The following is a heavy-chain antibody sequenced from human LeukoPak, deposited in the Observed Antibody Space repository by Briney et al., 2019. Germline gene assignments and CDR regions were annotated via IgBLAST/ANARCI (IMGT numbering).Heavy chain of an antibody. CDR3: ARDLGGPWNY. D-gene: IGHD3-3*01. CDR1: GFSFNSYW. Sequence: GGSLRLSCAASGFSFNSYWMAWVRQAPGKGLEWVANIKEDGSVKYYVDSVKGRFTISRDNAKNSLYLQVNSLRAEETAVYYCARDLGGPWNYWGQGTLVTVSS. V-gene: IGHV3-7*01. CDR2: IKEDGSVK. J-gene: IGHJ4*02.